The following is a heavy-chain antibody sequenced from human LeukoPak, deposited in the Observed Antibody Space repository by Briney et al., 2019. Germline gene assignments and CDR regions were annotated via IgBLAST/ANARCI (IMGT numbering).Heavy chain of an antibody. CDR1: GFTFSSYG. J-gene: IGHJ5*02. Sequence: GGSLRLSCAASGFTFSSYGMHWVRQAPGKGLEWVAVIWYDGSNKYYADSVKGRFTISRDNSKSTLYLQMNSLRAEDTAVYYCARDAHVDQQLVLGWFDPWGQGTLVTVSS. V-gene: IGHV3-33*01. CDR2: IWYDGSNK. D-gene: IGHD6-13*01. CDR3: ARDAHVDQQLVLGWFDP.